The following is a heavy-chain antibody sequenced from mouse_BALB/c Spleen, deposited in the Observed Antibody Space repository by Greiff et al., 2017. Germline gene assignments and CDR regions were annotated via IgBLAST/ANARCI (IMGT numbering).Heavy chain of an antibody. D-gene: IGHD1-1*01. V-gene: IGHV5-6-5*01. CDR3: AREITTVPFAY. J-gene: IGHJ3*01. Sequence: EVKLMESGGGLVKPGGSLKLSCAASGFTFSSYAMSWVRQTPEKRLEWVASISSGGSTYYPDSVKGRFTISRDNARNILYLQMSSLRSEDTAMYYCAREITTVPFAYWGQGTLVTVSA. CDR1: GFTFSSYA. CDR2: ISSGGST.